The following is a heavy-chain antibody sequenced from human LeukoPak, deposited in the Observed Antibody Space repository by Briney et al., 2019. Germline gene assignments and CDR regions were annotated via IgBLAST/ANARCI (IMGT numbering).Heavy chain of an antibody. Sequence: GGSLRLSCAASGFTFSSYSMNWVRQAPGKGLEWVSYIGTSSSTIYYADSVKGRFTISRDNAKNSLYLQMNSLRAEDTAVYYCARKYCSTTSCLFDNWGQGTLVTVSS. J-gene: IGHJ4*02. CDR2: IGTSSSTI. CDR3: ARKYCSTTSCLFDN. D-gene: IGHD2-2*01. V-gene: IGHV3-48*04. CDR1: GFTFSSYS.